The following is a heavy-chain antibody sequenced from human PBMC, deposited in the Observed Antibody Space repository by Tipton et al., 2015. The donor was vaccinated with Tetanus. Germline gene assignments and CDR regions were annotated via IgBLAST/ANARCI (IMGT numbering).Heavy chain of an antibody. J-gene: IGHJ6*02. CDR2: IYYSGST. CDR3: ARDHGITWGGMGYYYGMDV. V-gene: IGHV4-30-4*08. D-gene: IGHD3-16*01. CDR1: GASISTSRFY. Sequence: TLSLTCTVSGASISTSRFYWGWIRQPPGKGLESIGYIYYSGSTYYNPSLKSRVTISVDTSKNQFSLRLSSVTAADTAVYYCARDHGITWGGMGYYYGMDVWGQGTTVTVSS.